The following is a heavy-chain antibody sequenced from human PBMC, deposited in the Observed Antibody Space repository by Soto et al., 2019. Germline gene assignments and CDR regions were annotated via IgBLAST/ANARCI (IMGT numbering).Heavy chain of an antibody. V-gene: IGHV3-30*18. Sequence: QVQVVESGGGVVQPGRSLRLLCEGSGFTFSRYGMHWVRQAPGMGLEWVAVVSHDGLAQYYGDSVKGRFTISRDNSQNTLYLQMNNLRTEDTAIYYCAKETIAVGGPNYFDYWGQGTLVTVSS. D-gene: IGHD6-19*01. J-gene: IGHJ4*02. CDR2: VSHDGLAQ. CDR3: AKETIAVGGPNYFDY. CDR1: GFTFSRYG.